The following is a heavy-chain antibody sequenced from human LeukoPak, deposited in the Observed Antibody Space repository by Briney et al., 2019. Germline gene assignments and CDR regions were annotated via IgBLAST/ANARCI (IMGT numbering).Heavy chain of an antibody. CDR2: ISSSGSTI. CDR1: GFTFSDYY. V-gene: IGHV3-11*01. D-gene: IGHD5-18*01. Sequence: PGGSLRLSCAASGFTFSDYYMSWIRQAPGKGLEGGSYISSSGSTIYYADSAKGRFTISRDNAKNSLYLQMNSLRAEDTAVYYCARDCLVDTAMVDYYYYYGMDVWGQGTTVTVSS. J-gene: IGHJ6*02. CDR3: ARDCLVDTAMVDYYYYYGMDV.